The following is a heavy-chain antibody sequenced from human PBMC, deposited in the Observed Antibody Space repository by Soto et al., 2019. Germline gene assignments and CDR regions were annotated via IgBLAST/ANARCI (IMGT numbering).Heavy chain of an antibody. V-gene: IGHV5-51*01. Sequence: GESLKISCKGSGYSFTSYWIGWARQMPGKGLEWMGIIYPGDSDTRYSPFFQGQVTISADKSISTAYLQWSSLKASDTAMYYCARHINYYCSGGSCYDYYYYGMDVWGQGTTVTVSS. CDR2: IYPGDSDT. CDR1: GYSFTSYW. J-gene: IGHJ6*02. CDR3: ARHINYYCSGGSCYDYYYYGMDV. D-gene: IGHD2-15*01.